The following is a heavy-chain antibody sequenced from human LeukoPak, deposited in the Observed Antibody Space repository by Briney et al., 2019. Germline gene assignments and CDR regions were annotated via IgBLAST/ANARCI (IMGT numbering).Heavy chain of an antibody. V-gene: IGHV1-69*05. CDR3: ARDPGRPARPTFDYYYYYMDV. J-gene: IGHJ6*03. CDR1: GGTFSSYA. Sequence: SVKVSCKASGGTFSSYAISWVRQAPGQGLEWMGGIIPIFGTANYAQKFQGRVTITTDESTSTAYMELSSLRSEDTAVYYCARDPGRPARPTFDYYYYYMDVWGKGTTVTVSS. CDR2: IIPIFGTA. D-gene: IGHD6-6*01.